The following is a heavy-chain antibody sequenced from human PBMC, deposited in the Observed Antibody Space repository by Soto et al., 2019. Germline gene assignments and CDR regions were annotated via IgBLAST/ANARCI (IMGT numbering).Heavy chain of an antibody. CDR3: ASGLQFLWFGSWFDP. V-gene: IGHV4-34*01. CDR1: GGSFSGYY. CDR2: INHSGST. J-gene: IGHJ5*02. D-gene: IGHD3-10*01. Sequence: PSETLTLTCAVYGGSFSGYYWSWIRQPPGKGLEWIGEINHSGSTNYNPSLKSRATISVDTSKNQFSLKLSSVTAADTAVYYCASGLQFLWFGSWFDPWGQGTLVTVSS.